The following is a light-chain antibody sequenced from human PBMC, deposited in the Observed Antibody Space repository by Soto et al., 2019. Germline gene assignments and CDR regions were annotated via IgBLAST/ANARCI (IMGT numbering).Light chain of an antibody. CDR1: SSNIGNNA. CDR2: YDD. CDR3: AAWDDSLKGVV. V-gene: IGLV1-36*01. Sequence: QSVLTQPPSVSEAPRQRVTISCSGSSSNIGNNAVNWYQQLPGKAPKLLIYYDDLLPSGVSDRFSGSKSGTSASLAISGLQSEDEADYYCAAWDDSLKGVVVGGGTKLT. J-gene: IGLJ2*01.